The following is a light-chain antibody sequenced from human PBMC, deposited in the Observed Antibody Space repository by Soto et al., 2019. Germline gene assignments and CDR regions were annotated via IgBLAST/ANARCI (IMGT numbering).Light chain of an antibody. V-gene: IGKV3-20*01. J-gene: IGKJ2*01. CDR2: AAS. CDR3: QQYSNSLYT. CDR1: QSVGSSY. Sequence: EIVLTQFPGTLSLSPGDRATLSCRASQSVGSSYLAWYQHKPGQAPRLLIYAASSRATGIPDRFSGSGSGTDFTLIINTLEPEDFAVYYCQQYSNSLYTFGQGTKLEIK.